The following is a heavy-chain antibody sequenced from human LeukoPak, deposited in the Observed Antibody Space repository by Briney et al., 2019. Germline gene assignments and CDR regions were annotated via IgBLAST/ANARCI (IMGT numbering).Heavy chain of an antibody. CDR3: ARAGYDYGDSSDF. J-gene: IGHJ4*02. V-gene: IGHV1-2*02. CDR1: GYPFTTYY. D-gene: IGHD4-17*01. Sequence: ASVNVSCKASGYPFTTYYIHWVRQAPGQGLEWMGSINPKNGDSKYAQKFQGRVTMTRATSIATAYMEVSRLTSGDTAVYFCARAGYDYGDSSDFWGQGTLVTVSS. CDR2: INPKNGDS.